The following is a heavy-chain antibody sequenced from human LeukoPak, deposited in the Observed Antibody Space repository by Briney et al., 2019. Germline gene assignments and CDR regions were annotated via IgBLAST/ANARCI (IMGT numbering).Heavy chain of an antibody. J-gene: IGHJ4*02. CDR3: ASMSPSSWYFDY. CDR1: GGSTSSYY. Sequence: SETLSLTCTVSGGSTSSYYWSWIRQPPGKGLEWIGYIYYSGSTNYNPSLKSRVTISVDTSKNQFSLKLSSVTAADTAVYYCASMSPSSWYFDYWGQETLVTVSS. D-gene: IGHD6-13*01. CDR2: IYYSGST. V-gene: IGHV4-59*08.